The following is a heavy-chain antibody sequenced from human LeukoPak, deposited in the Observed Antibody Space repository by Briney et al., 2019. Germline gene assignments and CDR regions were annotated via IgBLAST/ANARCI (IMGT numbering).Heavy chain of an antibody. CDR2: ISISSSII. CDR1: GFTFSSYS. Sequence: QSGGSLRLSCAASGFTFSSYSMNWVRQAPGKGLEWVSYISISSSIIYYADSVKGRFTISRDNAKNSLYLQMNSLRAEDTAVYYCARDFVRYSSSWYLPWGQGTLVTVSS. J-gene: IGHJ5*02. V-gene: IGHV3-48*01. D-gene: IGHD6-13*01. CDR3: ARDFVRYSSSWYLP.